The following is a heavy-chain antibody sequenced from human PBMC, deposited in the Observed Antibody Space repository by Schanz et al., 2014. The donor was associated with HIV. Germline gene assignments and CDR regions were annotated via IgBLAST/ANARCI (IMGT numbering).Heavy chain of an antibody. J-gene: IGHJ3*02. CDR1: GFTFSSYG. V-gene: IGHV3-23*04. D-gene: IGHD2-8*01. Sequence: VQLVESGGGVVQPGRSLRLSCAASGFTFSSYGMHWVRQAPGKGLEWVSIISGSGDTPYYADSVKGRFTISRDNSKNTLYLQMHSLRVEDSAVYYCARGVVVAGVGRAFETWGLGTLVTVSS. CDR3: ARGVVVAGVGRAFET. CDR2: ISGSGDTP.